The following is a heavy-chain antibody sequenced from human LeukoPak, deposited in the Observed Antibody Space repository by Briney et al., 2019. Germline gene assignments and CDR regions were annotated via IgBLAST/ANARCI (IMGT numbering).Heavy chain of an antibody. V-gene: IGHV4-30-2*01. D-gene: IGHD4-23*01. CDR2: IYQSGST. Sequence: SETLSLTCAVSGGSISSGGYSWSWIRQPPGQGLQWIGYIYQSGSTHYNPSLKSRVTISVDTSKNQFSLKLSSVTAADTAVYYCARDLGLRGFYGLDVWGLGTTVTVSS. CDR1: GGSISSGGYS. J-gene: IGHJ6*02. CDR3: ARDLGLRGFYGLDV.